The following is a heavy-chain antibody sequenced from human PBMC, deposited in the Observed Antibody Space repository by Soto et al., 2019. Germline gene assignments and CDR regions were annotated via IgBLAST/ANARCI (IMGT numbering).Heavy chain of an antibody. CDR3: AKGPYYYGSGSYYTSPETDY. J-gene: IGHJ4*02. D-gene: IGHD3-10*01. CDR1: GFTFSSYA. V-gene: IGHV3-23*01. Sequence: GGSLRLSCAASGFTFSSYAMSWVRQAPGKGLEWVSAISGSGGGTYYADSVKGRFTISRDNSKNTLYLQMNSLRAEDTAVYYCAKGPYYYGSGSYYTSPETDYWGQGTLVTVSS. CDR2: ISGSGGGT.